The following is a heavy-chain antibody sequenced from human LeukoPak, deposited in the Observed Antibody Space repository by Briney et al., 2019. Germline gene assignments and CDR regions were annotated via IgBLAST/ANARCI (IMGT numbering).Heavy chain of an antibody. CDR2: ISYDGSNN. CDR3: ARPRVKYCSSTSCYGTYYYGMDV. D-gene: IGHD2-2*01. Sequence: GRPLRLSWAAAGFTFSSYAMHWVRQAPGKGLGRVAVISYDGSNNYYADSVKGRFTISRDNSKNKLYLQMNSLRAEVTAAEYCARPRVKYCSSTSCYGTYYYGMDVWGQGTTVTVSS. CDR1: GFTFSSYA. V-gene: IGHV3-30*04. J-gene: IGHJ6*02.